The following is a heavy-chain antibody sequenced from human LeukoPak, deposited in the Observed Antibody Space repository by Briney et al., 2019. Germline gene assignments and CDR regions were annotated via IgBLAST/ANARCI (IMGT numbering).Heavy chain of an antibody. CDR3: ARERGYSGYDYFIDSPSDS. CDR2: ISSSGDTI. J-gene: IGHJ5*01. CDR1: GFTFSSYE. V-gene: IGHV3-48*03. D-gene: IGHD5-12*01. Sequence: QPGGSLRLSCAASGFTFSSYEMNWVRQAPGKGLEWVSYISSSGDTIYYADSVKGRFTISRDNAKNSLYLQMNSLRAEDTAVYYCARERGYSGYDYFIDSPSDSWGQGTVVTVSS.